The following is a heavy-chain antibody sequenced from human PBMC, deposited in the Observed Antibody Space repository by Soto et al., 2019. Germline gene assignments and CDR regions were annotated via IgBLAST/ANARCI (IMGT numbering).Heavy chain of an antibody. Sequence: SETLSLTCTVSGGSVSSGSYYWSWIRQPPGKGLEYIGYLYYSGSTNYNPSLKSRVTISVDTPKNQFSLKLTSVTAADTAIYYCARGQAFWTGYYRMPYYFDYCGQGPLVTVS. J-gene: IGHJ4*02. CDR2: LYYSGST. CDR3: ARGQAFWTGYYRMPYYFDY. D-gene: IGHD3-3*01. V-gene: IGHV4-61*01. CDR1: GGSVSSGSYY.